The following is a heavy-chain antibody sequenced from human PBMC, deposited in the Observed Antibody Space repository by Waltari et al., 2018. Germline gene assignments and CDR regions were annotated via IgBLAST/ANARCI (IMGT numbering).Heavy chain of an antibody. CDR1: GLTFSSYG. CDR3: ARGGTGAFDI. Sequence: EVQLVESGGGFVQPGGSVRLPCAASGLTFSSYGMYWVRQAPGKGLVWVSRITSDGSTMYADSVKGRFTISRDNAKKTVYLQMNSLRVEDTAVYYCARGGTGAFDIWGQGTKVTVSS. J-gene: IGHJ3*02. D-gene: IGHD1-1*01. V-gene: IGHV3-74*03. CDR2: ITSDGST.